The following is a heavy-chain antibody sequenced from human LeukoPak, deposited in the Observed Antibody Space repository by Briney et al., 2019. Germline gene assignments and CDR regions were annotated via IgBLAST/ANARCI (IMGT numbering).Heavy chain of an antibody. J-gene: IGHJ3*02. CDR2: MKPKSGNT. CDR3: ARGSTTSLLRFLEWSDAFDI. V-gene: IGHV1-8*03. Sequence: ASVKVSCKASGYTFTRYDINWVQQATGQGVEWMGWMKPKSGNTGYAQKFQGRVTITRNTSINTAYMELSSLRSEDTAVYYCARGSTTSLLRFLEWSDAFDIWGQGTMVTVSS. D-gene: IGHD3-3*01. CDR1: GYTFTRYD.